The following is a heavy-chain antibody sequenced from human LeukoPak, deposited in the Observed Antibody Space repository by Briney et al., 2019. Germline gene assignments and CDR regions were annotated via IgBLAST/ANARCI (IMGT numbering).Heavy chain of an antibody. D-gene: IGHD5-18*01. Sequence: GGSLRLSCAASGFTFSSYGMHWVRQAPGKGLEWVAVISYDGSNKYYADSVKGRFTISRDNSKNTLYLQMNSLRSEDTAVYYCAEHPYSYWGQGTLVTVSS. V-gene: IGHV3-30*18. CDR2: ISYDGSNK. CDR1: GFTFSSYG. J-gene: IGHJ4*02. CDR3: AEHPYSY.